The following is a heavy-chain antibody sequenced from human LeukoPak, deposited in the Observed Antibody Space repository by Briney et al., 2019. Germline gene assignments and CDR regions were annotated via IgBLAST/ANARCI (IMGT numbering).Heavy chain of an antibody. V-gene: IGHV4-59*01. CDR2: IYYSGST. CDR1: GGSISSYY. CDR3: TFGGCSSTSCYDY. Sequence: SETLSLTCTVSGGSISSYYWSWIRQPPGEGLEWIGYIYYSGSTNYNPSLKSRVTISVDTSKNQFSLKLSSVTAADTAVYYCTFGGCSSTSCYDYWGQGTLVTVSS. D-gene: IGHD2-2*01. J-gene: IGHJ4*02.